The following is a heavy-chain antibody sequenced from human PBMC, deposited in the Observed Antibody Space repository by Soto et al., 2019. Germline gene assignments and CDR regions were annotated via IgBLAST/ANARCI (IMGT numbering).Heavy chain of an antibody. CDR2: ISNSGSTI. CDR1: GFAFSSYE. Sequence: PGGSLRLSCAASGFAFSSYEMIWVRQAPGKGLEWASYISNSGSTIYYADSVKGRFTISRGNAKNSLYLQMNSLRAEDTAVYYCARLMTTVTFSFDYWGQGTLVTVSS. D-gene: IGHD4-4*01. J-gene: IGHJ4*02. V-gene: IGHV3-48*03. CDR3: ARLMTTVTFSFDY.